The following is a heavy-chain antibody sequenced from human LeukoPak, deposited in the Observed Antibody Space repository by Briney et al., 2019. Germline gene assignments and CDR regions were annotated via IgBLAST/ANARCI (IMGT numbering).Heavy chain of an antibody. Sequence: GGSLRLSCAASGFTFSSYWMSWVRQAPGKGLEWVANIKQDGSEKYYVDSVKGRFTISRDNAKNSLYLQMNSLRAEDTAVYYCANSYYDSSGYYDEGYFDYWGQGTLVTVSS. J-gene: IGHJ4*02. CDR2: IKQDGSEK. D-gene: IGHD3-22*01. V-gene: IGHV3-7*03. CDR3: ANSYYDSSGYYDEGYFDY. CDR1: GFTFSSYW.